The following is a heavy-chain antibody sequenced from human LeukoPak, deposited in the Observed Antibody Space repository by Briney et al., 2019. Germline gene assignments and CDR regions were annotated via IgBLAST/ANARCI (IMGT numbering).Heavy chain of an antibody. V-gene: IGHV4-59*01. D-gene: IGHD3-22*01. CDR1: GGSISSYY. CDR2: IYYSGST. CDR3: ARERDSSGFDAFDI. J-gene: IGHJ3*02. Sequence: PSETLSLTCTGSGGSISSYYWSWIRQPPGKGLEWIGYIYYSGSTNYNPSLKSRVTISVDTSKNQFSLKLSSVTAADTAVYYCARERDSSGFDAFDIWGRGTMVTVSS.